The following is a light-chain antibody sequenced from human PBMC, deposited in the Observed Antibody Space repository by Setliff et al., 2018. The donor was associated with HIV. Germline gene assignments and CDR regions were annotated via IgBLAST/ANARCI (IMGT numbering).Light chain of an antibody. J-gene: IGLJ3*02. Sequence: QSVLTQPASVSGSPGQSITISCTGTDWDIGTYDYVSWYQQHPGNVPRLIISEVTNRPSGFSDRFSGSKSGNTASLIISGLQPDDEADYYCSSYTTNKIWVFGGGTQLTVL. V-gene: IGLV2-14*03. CDR1: DWDIGTYDY. CDR2: EVT. CDR3: SSYTTNKIWV.